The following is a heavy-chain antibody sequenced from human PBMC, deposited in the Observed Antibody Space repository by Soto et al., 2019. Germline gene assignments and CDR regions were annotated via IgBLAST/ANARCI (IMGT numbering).Heavy chain of an antibody. J-gene: IGHJ6*02. CDR3: ARQGFGPLHGLVDV. V-gene: IGHV4-59*08. CDR2: VHHSWGS. Sequence: SVTMCVTCTVAGGSIINYYWSWFRQSPGKRMEWIGYVHHSWGSSYNPSLQSRVAISLDTSKSQFSLKVTSVTATDTAVYYCARQGFGPLHGLVDVWGQGTTVTVSS. CDR1: GGSIINYY. D-gene: IGHD3-10*01.